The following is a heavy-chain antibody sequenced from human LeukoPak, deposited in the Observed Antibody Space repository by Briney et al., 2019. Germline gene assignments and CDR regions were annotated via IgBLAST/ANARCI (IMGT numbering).Heavy chain of an antibody. Sequence: GGSLRLSCAASGFTLSSYAMSWVRQAPGKGLEWVSAISGSHGNTYYADSVKGRLTISRDNSKNTLYLQMNSLRAEDTAVYYCAKGDFGGYFEHWGQGTLVTVSS. J-gene: IGHJ4*02. CDR2: ISGSHGNT. CDR3: AKGDFGGYFEH. CDR1: GFTLSSYA. D-gene: IGHD3-10*01. V-gene: IGHV3-23*01.